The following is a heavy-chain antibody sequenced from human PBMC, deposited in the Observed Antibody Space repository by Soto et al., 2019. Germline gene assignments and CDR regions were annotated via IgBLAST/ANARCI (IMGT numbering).Heavy chain of an antibody. D-gene: IGHD5-18*01. CDR1: GDSVSSNSAA. V-gene: IGHV6-1*01. CDR3: ARVWWQDTAMVTPYYYFDY. CDR2: TYYRSKWYN. Sequence: SQTLSLTCAISGDSVSSNSAAWNWIRQSPSRGLEWLGRTYYRSKWYNDYAVSVKSRITINPDTSKNQFSLQLNSVTPEDTAVYYCARVWWQDTAMVTPYYYFDYWGQGTLVTVSS. J-gene: IGHJ4*02.